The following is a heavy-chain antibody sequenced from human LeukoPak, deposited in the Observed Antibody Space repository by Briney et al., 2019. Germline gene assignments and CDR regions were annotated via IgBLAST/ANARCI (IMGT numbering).Heavy chain of an antibody. V-gene: IGHV3-21*01. CDR2: ISAGSNYV. CDR1: GFTFSDYS. J-gene: IGHJ5*02. D-gene: IGHD6-13*01. Sequence: PGGSLRLSCAASGFTFSDYSMNWVRQAPGKGLEWVSSISAGSNYVYYGGSVKGRFTISRDNAKNSLYLQMSSLRAEDTAVYYCARVAQQLVREGNWFDPWGQGTLVTVSS. CDR3: ARVAQQLVREGNWFDP.